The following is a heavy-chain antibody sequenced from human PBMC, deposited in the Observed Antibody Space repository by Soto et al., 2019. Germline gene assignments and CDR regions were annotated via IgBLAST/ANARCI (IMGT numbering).Heavy chain of an antibody. J-gene: IGHJ5*02. V-gene: IGHV2-26*04. CDR2: IFSNDEK. D-gene: IGHD6-13*01. Sequence: QVTVKESGPVLVKPTEPLTLTCTVSGFSLRNAGLGVSWIRQPPGKALEWLAHIFSNDEKSYSTSLKSRLTISKDTSRSQVVLIMTNMDPVDTATYYCASTYSTSWYWFDHWGQGTLVTVSS. CDR1: GFSLRNAGLG. CDR3: ASTYSTSWYWFDH.